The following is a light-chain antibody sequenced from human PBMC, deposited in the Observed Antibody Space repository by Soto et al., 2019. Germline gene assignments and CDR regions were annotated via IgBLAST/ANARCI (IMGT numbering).Light chain of an antibody. Sequence: ILVTQSPGTLSLYPKERATLSCRASQSVSNDFLAWYQQKPGQAPRLLIYGASRRAAGIPDRFSGSGSGTDFTLTISRLEPEDFAVYYCQQYGISWYRFGQGTKVDIK. CDR2: GAS. J-gene: IGKJ2*03. CDR1: QSVSNDF. CDR3: QQYGISWYR. V-gene: IGKV3-20*01.